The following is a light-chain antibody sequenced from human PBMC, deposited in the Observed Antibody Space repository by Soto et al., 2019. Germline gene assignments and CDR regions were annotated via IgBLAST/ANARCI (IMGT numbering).Light chain of an antibody. V-gene: IGKV3-11*01. J-gene: IGKJ5*01. CDR1: QSVSTY. CDR2: DAS. CDR3: HQHYNWSPIT. Sequence: EIVLTQSPSTLSSSPGERATLSCRASQSVSTYLAWYQQKPGKAPRLLIYDASNRATGIPPRFSGSGSGTDFILTISSLVPDDVVVSYYHQHYNWSPITFGQGTRVEIK.